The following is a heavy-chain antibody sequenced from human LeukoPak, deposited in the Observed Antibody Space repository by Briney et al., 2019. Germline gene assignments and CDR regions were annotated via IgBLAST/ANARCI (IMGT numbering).Heavy chain of an antibody. J-gene: IGHJ4*02. V-gene: IGHV3-21*01. CDR2: ISGSNSYI. CDR1: GFTFSSYS. CDR3: VRDLGGRSGH. D-gene: IGHD1-26*01. Sequence: GGSLRLSCAASGFTFSSYSMNWVRQAPGKGLEWVSSISGSNSYIFYADSVKGRFTVSRDNAKDSLYLQMNSLRAEDTAVYYCVRDLGGRSGHWGQGTLVTVSS.